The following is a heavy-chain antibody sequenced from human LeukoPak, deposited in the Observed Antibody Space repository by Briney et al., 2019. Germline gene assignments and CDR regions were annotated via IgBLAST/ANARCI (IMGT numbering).Heavy chain of an antibody. CDR3: ARDGCLNTNFDY. CDR2: TKPDGRAK. D-gene: IGHD3-16*01. J-gene: IGHJ4*02. CDR1: GFTFRNYW. V-gene: IGHV3-7*01. Sequence: PGGSLRLSCAASGFTFRNYWMGWVRQAPGKGLEWVANTKPDGRAKYYADSVRGRFTTSRDNANNFLYLQMNRLRAEDTAVYYCARDGCLNTNFDYWGQGTLVTVSS.